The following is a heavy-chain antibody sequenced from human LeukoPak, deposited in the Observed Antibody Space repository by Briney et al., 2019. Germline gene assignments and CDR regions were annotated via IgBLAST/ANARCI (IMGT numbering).Heavy chain of an antibody. Sequence: GGSLRLSWAASGFIFSTCGMRWVSQAPGKGLGWVAFIRYDGSNKYYADSVKGRFTISRDNSKNTLYLQMNSLRAEDTAVYYCANSEYSTSSRDLNDYWGQGTLVTVSS. V-gene: IGHV3-30*02. CDR3: ANSEYSTSSRDLNDY. J-gene: IGHJ4*02. D-gene: IGHD6-6*01. CDR1: GFIFSTCG. CDR2: IRYDGSNK.